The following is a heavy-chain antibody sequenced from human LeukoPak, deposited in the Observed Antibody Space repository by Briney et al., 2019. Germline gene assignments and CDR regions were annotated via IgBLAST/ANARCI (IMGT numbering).Heavy chain of an antibody. V-gene: IGHV1-2*02. D-gene: IGHD2-21*02. CDR2: VHPGNGNT. Sequence: GASVKVSCKASGYRFISNYIQWVRQAPGLGPEWVGWVHPGNGNTRYAEKFQGRVTMTRDTSINTAYLDLNSLRSDDTAVYYCAREGSYCVGGDCYSFDFWGQGTLITVSS. CDR1: GYRFISNY. CDR3: AREGSYCVGGDCYSFDF. J-gene: IGHJ4*02.